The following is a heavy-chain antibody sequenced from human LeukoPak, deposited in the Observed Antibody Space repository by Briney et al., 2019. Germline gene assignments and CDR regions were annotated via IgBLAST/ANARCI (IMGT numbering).Heavy chain of an antibody. V-gene: IGHV3-33*06. CDR3: AKLLMANDYGDP. J-gene: IGHJ5*02. Sequence: GGSLRLSCAASGFTFSSYGMHWVRQAPGEGLEWVAVIWYDGSNKYYADSVKGRFTISRDNSKNTLYLQMNSLRAEDTAVYYCAKLLMANDYGDPWGQGALVTVSS. CDR2: IWYDGSNK. CDR1: GFTFSSYG. D-gene: IGHD4-17*01.